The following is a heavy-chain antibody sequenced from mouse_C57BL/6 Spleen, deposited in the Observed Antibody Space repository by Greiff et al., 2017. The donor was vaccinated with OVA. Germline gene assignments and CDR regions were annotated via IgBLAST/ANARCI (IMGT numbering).Heavy chain of an antibody. Sequence: QVQLKQSGPGLVAPSQSLSITCTVSGFSLTSYGVHWVRQPPGKGLEWLVVIWSDGSTTYNSALKSRLSISKDNSKSQVFLKMNSLQTDDTAMYYCARQGGYDYDVDYAMDYWGQGTSVTVSS. J-gene: IGHJ4*01. CDR2: IWSDGST. D-gene: IGHD2-4*01. CDR3: ARQGGYDYDVDYAMDY. CDR1: GFSLTSYG. V-gene: IGHV2-6-1*01.